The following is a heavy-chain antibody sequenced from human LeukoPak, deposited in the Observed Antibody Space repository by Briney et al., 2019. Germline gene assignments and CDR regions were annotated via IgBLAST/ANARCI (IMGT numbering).Heavy chain of an antibody. CDR2: ITGSGRTT. V-gene: IGHV3-23*01. CDR1: GFTFSNYP. D-gene: IGHD3-22*01. Sequence: GGSLRLSCAASGFTFSNYPMNWVRQAPGKGLEWFSLITGSGRTTHYADSVKGRFTISRDNSKNTLYLQMNSLRVEDTAVYYCAIDYDSSGSYFDYWGQGTLVTVSS. CDR3: AIDYDSSGSYFDY. J-gene: IGHJ4*02.